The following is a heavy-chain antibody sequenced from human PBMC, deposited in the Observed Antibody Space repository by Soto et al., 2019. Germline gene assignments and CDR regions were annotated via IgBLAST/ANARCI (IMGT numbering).Heavy chain of an antibody. CDR2: MYHSGST. J-gene: IGHJ4*02. V-gene: IGHV4-30-2*01. D-gene: IGHD3-10*01. CDR3: ARAPRGNYGYPSYFDY. CDR1: GGSISSGGYS. Sequence: TLSLTCAVSGGSISSGGYSWSWIRQPPGKGLEWIGYMYHSGSTYYNPSLKSRVTISIDRSKNQFSLKLSSVTAADTAVYYCARAPRGNYGYPSYFDYWGQGTLVTVSS.